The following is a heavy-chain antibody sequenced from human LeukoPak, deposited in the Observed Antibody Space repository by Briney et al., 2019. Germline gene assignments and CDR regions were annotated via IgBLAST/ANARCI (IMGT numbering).Heavy chain of an antibody. CDR2: ISGSGDST. V-gene: IGHV3-23*01. CDR3: AKDMAATWSYGMDV. J-gene: IGHJ6*02. Sequence: PGGSLRLSCAASGFTFSSCAMSWVRQAPGKGLEWVSTISGSGDSTYYAASVKGRFTISRDNSKNTLYLQMNSLRAGDTAIYYCAKDMAATWSYGMDVWGQGTTVTVSS. D-gene: IGHD1-26*01. CDR1: GFTFSSCA.